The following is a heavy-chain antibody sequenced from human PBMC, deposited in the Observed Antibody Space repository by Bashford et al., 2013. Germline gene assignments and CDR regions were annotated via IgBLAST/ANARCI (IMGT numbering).Heavy chain of an antibody. J-gene: IGHJ6*02. CDR2: INVGNGNT. V-gene: IGHV1-3*01. D-gene: IGHD1-26*01. Sequence: ASVKVSCKASGYTFTSYSMHWVRQAPGQRLEWMGWINVGNGNTIYSQKFQGRVTITKDTSANTAYMELSSLRSEDTSVYYCARTAAVGAKYYYYGMDVWGQGTTVTVSS. CDR3: ARTAAVGAKYYYYGMDV. CDR1: GYTFTSYS.